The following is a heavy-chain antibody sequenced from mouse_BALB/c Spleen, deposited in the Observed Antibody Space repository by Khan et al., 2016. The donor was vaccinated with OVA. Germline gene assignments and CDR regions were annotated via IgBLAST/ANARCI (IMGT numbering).Heavy chain of an antibody. CDR2: INSNGGST. CDR3: ARMARTIN. Sequence: EVKLLESGGGLVQPGGSLKLSCAASGFTFSSYGMSWVRQTPDKRLELVATINSNGGSTYYPASVKGRFTISRDNAKNTLYLQMSSLKSEDTAMYYCARMARTINWGQGTTLTVSS. CDR1: GFTFSSYG. V-gene: IGHV5-6-3*01. J-gene: IGHJ2*01.